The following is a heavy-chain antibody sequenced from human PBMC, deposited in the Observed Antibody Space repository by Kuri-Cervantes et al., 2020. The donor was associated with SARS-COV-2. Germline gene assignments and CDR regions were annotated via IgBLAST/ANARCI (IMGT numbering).Heavy chain of an antibody. Sequence: ASVKVSCKASGYTFTSYGISWVRQAPGQGLEWMGWISAYNGNTNYAQKLQGRVTMTTDTSTSTAYMELRSLRSDDTAVYYCARLRWNYDIENYYYYMDAWGKGPTVTVSS. D-gene: IGHD1-7*01. CDR2: ISAYNGNT. J-gene: IGHJ6*03. V-gene: IGHV1-18*01. CDR1: GYTFTSYG. CDR3: ARLRWNYDIENYYYYMDA.